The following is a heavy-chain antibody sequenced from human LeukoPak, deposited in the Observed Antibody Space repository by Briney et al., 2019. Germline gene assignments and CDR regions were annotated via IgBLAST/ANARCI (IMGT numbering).Heavy chain of an antibody. CDR1: GFSVSSNY. Sequence: GGSLRLSCAASGFSVSSNYMSWVRQAPGKGLEWVSVIDSGGSTYYADSVKGRFTISRDNSKNTLYLQMNSLRAEDTAVYYCARDGGNDYGDYATINAFDIWGQGTMVTVSS. J-gene: IGHJ3*02. CDR2: IDSGGST. D-gene: IGHD4-17*01. V-gene: IGHV3-53*01. CDR3: ARDGGNDYGDYATINAFDI.